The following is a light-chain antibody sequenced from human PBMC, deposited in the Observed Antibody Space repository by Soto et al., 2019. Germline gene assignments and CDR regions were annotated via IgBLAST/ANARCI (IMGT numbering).Light chain of an antibody. V-gene: IGKV3D-15*01. CDR1: QSVSSN. J-gene: IGKJ1*01. CDR2: GAS. CDR3: QQYNKWPRT. Sequence: ELVMTQSASTLSVSPGERATLSCRASQSVSSNLTWYQQNLGQAPRLLIYGASSWASGVPYRFSGSGSGTDFTLTISSLQSQDFAVYYCQQYNKWPRTFGQGTKVDIK.